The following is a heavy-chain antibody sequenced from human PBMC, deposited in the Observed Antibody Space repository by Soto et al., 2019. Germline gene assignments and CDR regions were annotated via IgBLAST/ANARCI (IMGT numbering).Heavy chain of an antibody. V-gene: IGHV3-48*01. D-gene: IGHD3-16*02. Sequence: EVQLVESGGGLVQLGGSLRLSCAASGFTFSSYSMNWVRQAPGKGLEWVSYISSSSSTIYYADSVKGRFTISRDNAKNSLYLQMNSLRAEDTAVYYCARSRPVRGVIVTYFDYWGQGTLVTVSS. J-gene: IGHJ4*02. CDR1: GFTFSSYS. CDR2: ISSSSSTI. CDR3: ARSRPVRGVIVTYFDY.